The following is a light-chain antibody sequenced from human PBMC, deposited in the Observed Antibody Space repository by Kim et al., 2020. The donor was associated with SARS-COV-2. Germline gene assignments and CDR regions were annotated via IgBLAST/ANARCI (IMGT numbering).Light chain of an antibody. Sequence: PGATITATGASNTGAVTIAYYTNRFPQKPGQAPRTLIYTTTSTHSWTPARFSGSLLGGKAALTLSGVQPEDEAEYHCLLYCGGTWVFGGGTQLTVL. CDR1: TGAVTIAYY. CDR3: LLYCGGTWV. V-gene: IGLV7-43*01. CDR2: TTT. J-gene: IGLJ3*02.